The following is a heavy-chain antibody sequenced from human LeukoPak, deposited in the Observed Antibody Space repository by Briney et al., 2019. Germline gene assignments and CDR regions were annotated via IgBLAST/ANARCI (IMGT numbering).Heavy chain of an antibody. Sequence: PGGSLRLSCAASVFTFSDYYMSWIRQAAGKGLEGVSYISSSGSTISYAASVKGRFTISREYANKSMYLQMNSLRAEDTAVYYCARDCLDYCDSSGNYYVFYYGGKGNLVTVSS. V-gene: IGHV3-11*01. CDR2: ISSSGSTI. D-gene: IGHD3-22*01. CDR1: VFTFSDYY. J-gene: IGHJ4*02. CDR3: ARDCLDYCDSSGNYYVFYY.